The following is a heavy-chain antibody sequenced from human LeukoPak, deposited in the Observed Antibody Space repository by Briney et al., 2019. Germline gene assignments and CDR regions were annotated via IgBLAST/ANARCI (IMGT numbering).Heavy chain of an antibody. D-gene: IGHD6-19*01. V-gene: IGHV1-18*01. Sequence: ASVTVSCMASGYTFTSYGISWVRQAPGQGLEWMGWISAYNGNTNYARKLQGRVTMTTDTSTSTAYMELRSLRSDDTAVYYCARDIGYSSGWNLDYWGQGTLVTVSS. CDR3: ARDIGYSSGWNLDY. CDR2: ISAYNGNT. CDR1: GYTFTSYG. J-gene: IGHJ4*02.